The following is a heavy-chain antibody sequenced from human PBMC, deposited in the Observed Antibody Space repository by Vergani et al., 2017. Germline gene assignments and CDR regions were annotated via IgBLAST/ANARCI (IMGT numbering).Heavy chain of an antibody. V-gene: IGHV1-69*08. Sequence: QVQLVQSGAEVKKPGSSVKVSCMASGGTFSSYTISWVRQAPGQGLEWMGRIIPILGIANYAQKFQGRVTITADKSTSTAYMELSSLRSEDTAVYYCARDQSITMVRGVVYGMDVWGQGTTVTVSS. CDR3: ARDQSITMVRGVVYGMDV. CDR1: GGTFSSYT. J-gene: IGHJ6*02. D-gene: IGHD3-10*01. CDR2: IIPILGIA.